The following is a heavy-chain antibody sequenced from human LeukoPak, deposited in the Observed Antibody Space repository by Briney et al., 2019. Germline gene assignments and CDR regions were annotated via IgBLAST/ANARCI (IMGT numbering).Heavy chain of an antibody. CDR2: INWNSDSI. CDR1: GFTFDDYA. D-gene: IGHD5-12*01. Sequence: LSGGSLRLSCAVSGFTFDDYAMHWVRQVPGKGLGWVSGINWNSDSIGYADSVKGRFTTSRDNAKNSLYLQMNSLRAEDTAFYYCAINGGGDSGYGNFDYWGQGTLVTVSS. J-gene: IGHJ4*02. V-gene: IGHV3-9*01. CDR3: AINGGGDSGYGNFDY.